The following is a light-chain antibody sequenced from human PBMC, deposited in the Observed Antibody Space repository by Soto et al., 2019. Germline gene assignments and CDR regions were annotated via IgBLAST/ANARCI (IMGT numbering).Light chain of an antibody. J-gene: IGLJ1*01. Sequence: QSALTQPASVSGSPGQSITISCTGTSSDIGGYDFVSWYQQHPDKAPKLMIFDVSNRPSGVSLRFSGSKSGNTASLTISGLQAEDEADYYCSSYTTRTTLAFGPGTKVTVL. CDR1: SSDIGGYDF. CDR3: SSYTTRTTLA. CDR2: DVS. V-gene: IGLV2-14*03.